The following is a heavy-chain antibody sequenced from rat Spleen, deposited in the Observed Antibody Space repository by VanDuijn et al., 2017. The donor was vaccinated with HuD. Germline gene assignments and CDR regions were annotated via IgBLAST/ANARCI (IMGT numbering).Heavy chain of an antibody. Sequence: EVQLVESGGGLVQPGRSMKLSCAASGFTFSNYDMAWVRQAPTKGLEWVASISYDGSSTYYRDSVKGRFTISRDNAKSTLYLQMDSLRSEDTATYYCTTGETLFDYWGQGVMVTVSS. CDR1: GFTFSNYD. J-gene: IGHJ2*01. CDR3: TTGETLFDY. CDR2: ISYDGSST. V-gene: IGHV5-20*01. D-gene: IGHD4-2*01.